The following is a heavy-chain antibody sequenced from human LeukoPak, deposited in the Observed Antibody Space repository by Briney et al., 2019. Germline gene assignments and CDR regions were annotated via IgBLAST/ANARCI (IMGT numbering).Heavy chain of an antibody. Sequence: GSLRLSCAXSGFTFSSYGITWVRQAPGKGLEWVSTISATGGSTYYADSVKGRFTISRDNSKDTLYLQMNSLRAEDTAVYYCAKGGYSSGWRNYFDYWGQGTLVTVSS. D-gene: IGHD6-19*01. CDR2: ISATGGST. CDR1: GFTFSSYG. CDR3: AKGGYSSGWRNYFDY. V-gene: IGHV3-23*01. J-gene: IGHJ4*02.